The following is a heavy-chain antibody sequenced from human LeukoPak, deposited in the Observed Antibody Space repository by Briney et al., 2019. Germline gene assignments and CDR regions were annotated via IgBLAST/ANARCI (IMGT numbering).Heavy chain of an antibody. V-gene: IGHV3-23*01. D-gene: IGHD6-13*01. CDR1: GFTLDTYG. CDR2: ISGGGGMT. CDR3: ARDAHASTWSNVDAQYFPF. J-gene: IGHJ1*01. Sequence: GGSLRLSCAASGFTLDTYGINWVRQAPGKGLEWVGSISGGGGMTNYADSVTGRFIISRDDSKNTVFLQMNSLGVEDTAVYYCARDAHASTWSNVDAQYFPFWGQGTLVTVSS.